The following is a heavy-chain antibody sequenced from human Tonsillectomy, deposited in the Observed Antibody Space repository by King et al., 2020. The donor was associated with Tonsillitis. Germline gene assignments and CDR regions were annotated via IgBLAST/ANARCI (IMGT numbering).Heavy chain of an antibody. CDR2: IYTSGST. Sequence: VQLQESGPGLVKPSETLSLTCTVSGGSISSYYWSWSRQPAGKGLEWIGRIYTSGSTNYNPSLKSRVTMSVDTSKNQFSLKLSSVTAADTAVYSCAREGAIDFLEWSTPVDYWGQGTLVTVSS. D-gene: IGHD3-3*01. V-gene: IGHV4-4*07. CDR3: AREGAIDFLEWSTPVDY. J-gene: IGHJ4*02. CDR1: GGSISSYY.